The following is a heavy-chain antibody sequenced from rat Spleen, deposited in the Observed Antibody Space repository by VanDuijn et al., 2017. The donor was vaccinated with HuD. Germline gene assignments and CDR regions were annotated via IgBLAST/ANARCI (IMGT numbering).Heavy chain of an antibody. CDR2: INYDGSST. Sequence: EVQLVESGGGLVQPGRSLKLSCAASGFTFSNYGMAWVCQAPTKGLEWVATINYDGSSTYYRDSVKGRFTISRDNAKSTLYLQMDSLRSEDTATYYCARQEDYGGYSRDYFGYWGQGVVVTVSS. CDR1: GFTFSNYG. J-gene: IGHJ2*01. CDR3: ARQEDYGGYSRDYFGY. D-gene: IGHD1-11*01. V-gene: IGHV5-29*01.